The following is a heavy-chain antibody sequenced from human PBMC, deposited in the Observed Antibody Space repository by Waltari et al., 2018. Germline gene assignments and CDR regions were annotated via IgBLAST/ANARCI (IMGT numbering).Heavy chain of an antibody. CDR3: AGGGYCSGGSCYSIDY. D-gene: IGHD2-15*01. CDR2: IYHSGRT. J-gene: IGHJ4*02. Sequence: QVQLQESGPGLVKPSETLSLTCAVSGYSISSGYYWGWIRQPPGKGLEWIGSIYHSGRTYSNPALKSRVTISVDTSKIQFSLKLSSVTAADTAVYYCAGGGYCSGGSCYSIDYWGQGTLVTVSS. CDR1: GYSISSGYY. V-gene: IGHV4-38-2*01.